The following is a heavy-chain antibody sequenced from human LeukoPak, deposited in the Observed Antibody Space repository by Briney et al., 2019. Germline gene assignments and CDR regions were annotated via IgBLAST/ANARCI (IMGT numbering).Heavy chain of an antibody. CDR2: ISYDGSNK. CDR3: ARAPRWSGPCFDY. CDR1: GFTFSSYG. D-gene: IGHD3-3*01. J-gene: IGHJ4*02. Sequence: QPGGSLRLSCAASGFTFSSYGMHWVRQAPGKGLEWVAVISYDGSNKYYADSVKGRFTISRDNSKNTLYLQMNSLRAEDTAVYYCARAPRWSGPCFDYWGQGTLVTVSS. V-gene: IGHV3-30*03.